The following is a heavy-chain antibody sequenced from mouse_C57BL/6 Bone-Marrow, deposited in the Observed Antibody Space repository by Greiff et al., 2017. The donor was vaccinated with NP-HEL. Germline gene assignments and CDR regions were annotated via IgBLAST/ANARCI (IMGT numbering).Heavy chain of an antibody. J-gene: IGHJ2*01. Sequence: QVQLQQPGAELVRPGTSVKLSCKASGYTFTSYWMHWVKQRPGQGLEWIGVIDPSDSYTNYNQKFKGKATLTVDTSSSTAYMQLSSLTSEDSAVYYCATLYDGFLWGQGTTLTVSS. D-gene: IGHD2-3*01. CDR2: IDPSDSYT. CDR1: GYTFTSYW. CDR3: ATLYDGFL. V-gene: IGHV1-59*01.